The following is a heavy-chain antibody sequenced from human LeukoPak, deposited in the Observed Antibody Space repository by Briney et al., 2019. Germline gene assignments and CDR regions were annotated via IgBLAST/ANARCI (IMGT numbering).Heavy chain of an antibody. CDR1: GYSLTSYW. V-gene: IGHV5-51*01. Sequence: GESLQISCKGSGYSLTSYWIAWVRQMPGKGLEWMGIIYPGDSDTRYSPSFQGQATISADKSISTAYLQWSSLKASDTAMYYCARRQDEQWAFDIWGQGTMVTVSS. CDR3: ARRQDEQWAFDI. D-gene: IGHD6-19*01. CDR2: IYPGDSDT. J-gene: IGHJ3*02.